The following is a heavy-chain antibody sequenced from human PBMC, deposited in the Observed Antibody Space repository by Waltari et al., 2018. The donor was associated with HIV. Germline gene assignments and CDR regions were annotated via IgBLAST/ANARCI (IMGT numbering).Heavy chain of an antibody. D-gene: IGHD3-22*01. CDR2: IYPGDSDT. CDR1: GYNFNTYW. Sequence: EVQLVQSGAEVIKPGEYLRLSCKSAGYNFNTYWIAWARQMPGKGLEWMGIIYPGDSDTRYSPSFQGQVTISADRSITTAYLQWSSLKASDTAMYYCAAREATSDSSGYSEDFWGQGTQVTISP. CDR3: AAREATSDSSGYSEDF. J-gene: IGHJ4*02. V-gene: IGHV5-51*03.